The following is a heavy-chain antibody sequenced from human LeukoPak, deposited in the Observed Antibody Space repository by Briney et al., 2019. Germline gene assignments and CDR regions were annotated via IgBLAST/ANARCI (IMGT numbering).Heavy chain of an antibody. V-gene: IGHV1-2*06. Sequence: ASVRVSCKASGYTFTGYYMHWVRQAPGQGLEWMGRINPNSGGTNYAQKFQGRVTMTRDTSISTAYTELSRLRSDDTAVYYCARVRWGSYSFDYWGQGTLVTVS. D-gene: IGHD3-16*01. CDR1: GYTFTGYY. CDR2: INPNSGGT. J-gene: IGHJ4*02. CDR3: ARVRWGSYSFDY.